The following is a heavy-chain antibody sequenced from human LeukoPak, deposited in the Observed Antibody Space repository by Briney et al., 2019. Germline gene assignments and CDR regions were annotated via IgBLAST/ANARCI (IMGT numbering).Heavy chain of an antibody. CDR2: TSYDGSNK. D-gene: IGHD1-26*01. V-gene: IGHV3-30-3*01. Sequence: GGSLGLSCAASGFTFSSYAMHWVRQAPGKGLEWVAVTSYDGSNKYYADSVKGRFTISRDNSKNTLYLQMNSLRAEDTAVYYCARPPIVGDIDWGRGTLVTVSS. J-gene: IGHJ4*02. CDR1: GFTFSSYA. CDR3: ARPPIVGDID.